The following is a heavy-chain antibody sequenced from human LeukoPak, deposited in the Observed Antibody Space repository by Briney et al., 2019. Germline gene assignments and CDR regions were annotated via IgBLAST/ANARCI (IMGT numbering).Heavy chain of an antibody. CDR2: VSAYNGNT. CDR3: ARGRGSSWYGLTITY. Sequence: ASVKVSCKASGYTFTSYGISWVRQAPGQGLEWMGWVSAYNGNTNYAQKLQGRVTMTTDTSTSTAYMELRSLRSDDTAVYYCARGRGSSWYGLTITYWGQGTLVTVSS. J-gene: IGHJ4*02. D-gene: IGHD6-13*01. V-gene: IGHV1-18*01. CDR1: GYTFTSYG.